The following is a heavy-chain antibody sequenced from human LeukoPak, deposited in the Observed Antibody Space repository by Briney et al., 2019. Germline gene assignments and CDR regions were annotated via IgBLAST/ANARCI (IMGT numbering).Heavy chain of an antibody. Sequence: PGGSLRLSCAGSGFTFDDFAMHWVRQAPGKGLEWVSLISGDGDATYYADSVKGRFTISRDSNKNSLSLQMNNLTTEDTAFYYCAKGMGYSSGSFDYCGRGILVTVSS. CDR3: AKGMGYSSGSFDY. CDR1: GFTFDDFA. J-gene: IGHJ4*02. D-gene: IGHD6-19*01. CDR2: ISGDGDAT. V-gene: IGHV3-43*02.